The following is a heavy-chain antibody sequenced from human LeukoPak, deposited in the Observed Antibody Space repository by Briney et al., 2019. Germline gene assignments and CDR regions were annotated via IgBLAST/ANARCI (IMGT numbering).Heavy chain of an antibody. J-gene: IGHJ5*02. CDR2: INPNSGGT. CDR3: ARDYDILTGETWFDP. D-gene: IGHD3-9*01. V-gene: IGHV1-2*02. CDR1: GYTFTGYY. Sequence: VASVEVSCKASGYTFTGYYMHWVRQAPGQGLEWMGWINPNSGGTNYAQKFQGRVTMTRDTSISTAYMELSRLRSDDTAVYYCARDYDILTGETWFDPWGQGTLVTVSS.